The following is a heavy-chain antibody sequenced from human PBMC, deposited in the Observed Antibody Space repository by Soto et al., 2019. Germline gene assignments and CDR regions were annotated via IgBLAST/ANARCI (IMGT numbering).Heavy chain of an antibody. V-gene: IGHV3-74*01. CDR1: GFTFSSYW. D-gene: IGHD3-3*01. CDR2: ISTDASST. CDR3: ARLPNTSHHN. J-gene: IGHJ1*01. Sequence: EVQLVESGGGLVQPGGSLRLSCAASGFTFSSYWMHWVRQAPGKGLLWDSSISTDASSTSYADTVKGRFTISRDNAKNTLYLQMTSVRAEDTAVYYCARLPNTSHHNWGQGTLVIVSP.